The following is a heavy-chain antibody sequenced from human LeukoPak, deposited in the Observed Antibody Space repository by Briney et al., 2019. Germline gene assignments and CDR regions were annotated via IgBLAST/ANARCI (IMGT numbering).Heavy chain of an antibody. V-gene: IGHV4-59*01. D-gene: IGHD5-24*01. CDR3: ASQGWLQLQPFDY. J-gene: IGHJ4*02. Sequence: TSETLSLTCTVSGGSISSYYWSWIRQPPGKGLEWIGYIYYSGSTNYNPSLKSRVTISVDTSKNQFSLKLSSVTAADTAVYYCASQGWLQLQPFDYWGQGTLVTVSS. CDR2: IYYSGST. CDR1: GGSISSYY.